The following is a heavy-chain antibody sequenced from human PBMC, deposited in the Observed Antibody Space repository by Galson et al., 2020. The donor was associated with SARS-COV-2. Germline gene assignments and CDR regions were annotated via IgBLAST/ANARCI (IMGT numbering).Heavy chain of an antibody. Sequence: SETLSLTCSVSGGSISSHYWSWIRQPPGKGLEWMGYIYYTGSTNYSPSLKSRLTISVDTSKNQFSLKLRSVTAADTAVYYCARDPPPLQSSGWYSRVGAFDRWGQGTMVTVSS. J-gene: IGHJ3*01. CDR3: ARDPPPLQSSGWYSRVGAFDR. D-gene: IGHD6-19*01. CDR1: GGSISSHY. V-gene: IGHV4-59*11. CDR2: IYYTGST.